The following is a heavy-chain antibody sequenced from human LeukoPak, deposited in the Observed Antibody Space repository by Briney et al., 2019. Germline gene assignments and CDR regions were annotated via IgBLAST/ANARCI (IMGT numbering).Heavy chain of an antibody. V-gene: IGHV3-23*01. CDR2: INASGGNT. D-gene: IGHD6-19*01. CDR1: GFAFNFYG. Sequence: PGGSLRLSCAASGFAFNFYGMTWVRQAPGKRPQWVSTINASGGNTYYAESVRGRFTISRDNSKDTLYLQLNSLTAEDTAIYYCAKPISGGLAVSADWFDPWGQGTLVAVSS. CDR3: AKPISGGLAVSADWFDP. J-gene: IGHJ5*02.